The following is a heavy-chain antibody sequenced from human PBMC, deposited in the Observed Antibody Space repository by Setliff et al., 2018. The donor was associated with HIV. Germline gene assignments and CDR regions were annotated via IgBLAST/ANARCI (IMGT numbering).Heavy chain of an antibody. D-gene: IGHD3-22*01. J-gene: IGHJ3*02. Sequence: SETLSLTCTVSGGSISTSSFSWGWVRQSPGRGLEWIGSIFYGGRTYYNPSLRSRLTMPVDTSKIQSSLELRSLTAADTAVYYCARGYGGTYYSDSSGYYYKVDAFDIWGQGTVVTVSS. CDR2: IFYGGRT. CDR1: GGSISTSSFS. V-gene: IGHV4-39*07. CDR3: ARGYGGTYYSDSSGYYYKVDAFDI.